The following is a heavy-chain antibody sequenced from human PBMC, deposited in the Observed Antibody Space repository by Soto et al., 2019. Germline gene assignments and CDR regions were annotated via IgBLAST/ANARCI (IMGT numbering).Heavy chain of an antibody. V-gene: IGHV3-11*01. D-gene: IGHD3-3*01. Sequence: PGGSLRLSCAASGFTFRDYYMSWVRQPPGKGLEWGSYISGEGNTIHYADSVGGGFTISRDNAQNSLSLHIKILRTADKAVYYCARFWSWSRPNWSDHWALGTLVSVSS. CDR2: ISGEGNTI. CDR3: ARFWSWSRPNWSDH. J-gene: IGHJ5*02. CDR1: GFTFRDYY.